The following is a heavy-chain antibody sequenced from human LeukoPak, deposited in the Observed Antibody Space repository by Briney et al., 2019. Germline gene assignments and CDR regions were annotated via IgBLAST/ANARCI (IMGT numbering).Heavy chain of an antibody. CDR1: GFILSSYE. V-gene: IGHV3-48*03. D-gene: IGHD1-1*01. Sequence: GGSLRLSCAASGFILSSYEMNWVRQAPGKGLEWVSYSSSSGTTNHYADSVKGRFTISRDNAKNSLYLQMNYLRAEDTAVYYCARDWKFWGQGTLVTVSS. J-gene: IGHJ4*02. CDR3: ARDWKF. CDR2: SSSSGTTN.